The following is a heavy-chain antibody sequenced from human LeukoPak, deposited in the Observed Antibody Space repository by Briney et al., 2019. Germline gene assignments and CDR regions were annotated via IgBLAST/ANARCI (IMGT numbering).Heavy chain of an antibody. CDR2: ISPSGST. CDR3: AGGYDFLSGYYSNAFDI. Sequence: PSQTLSLTCTVSGGSVSSATYYWTWIRQPAGKGLEWIGRISPSGSTNYNPSLKSRVTISVDASKNQFSLKLSSMTAADTAVYYCAGGYDFLSGYYSNAFDIWGQGTMVTVSS. D-gene: IGHD3-3*01. J-gene: IGHJ3*02. CDR1: GGSVSSATYY. V-gene: IGHV4-61*02.